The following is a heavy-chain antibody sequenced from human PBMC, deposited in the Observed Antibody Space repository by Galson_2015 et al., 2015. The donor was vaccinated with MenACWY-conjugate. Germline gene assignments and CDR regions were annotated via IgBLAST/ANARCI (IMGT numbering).Heavy chain of an antibody. CDR2: ILYDGSNK. Sequence: SLRLSCAASGFTFSSYGMHWVRQAPGKGLEWVAVILYDGSNKYYADSRKGRFTISRDNSKNTLYLQMNSLRAEDTAVYYCAKAQRGWGSADNWGQGTLVTVSS. CDR1: GFTFSSYG. J-gene: IGHJ4*02. CDR3: AKAQRGWGSADN. V-gene: IGHV3-30*18. D-gene: IGHD3-16*01.